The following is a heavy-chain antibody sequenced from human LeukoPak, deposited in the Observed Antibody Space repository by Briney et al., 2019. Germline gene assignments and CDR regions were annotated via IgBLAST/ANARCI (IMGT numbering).Heavy chain of an antibody. CDR2: ISWNSGSI. CDR3: AKAGGSSLTRTHYFDY. D-gene: IGHD6-13*01. V-gene: IGHV3-9*03. Sequence: PGGSLRLSCAASGFTFDDYAMHWVRQAPGKGLEWVSGISWNSGSIGYADSVKGRFTISRDNAKNSLYLQMNSLRAEDMALYYCAKAGGSSLTRTHYFDYWGQGTLVTVSS. CDR1: GFTFDDYA. J-gene: IGHJ4*02.